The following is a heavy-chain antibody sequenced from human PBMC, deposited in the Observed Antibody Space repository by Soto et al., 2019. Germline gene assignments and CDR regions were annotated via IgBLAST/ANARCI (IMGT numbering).Heavy chain of an antibody. Sequence: GGSLRLSCAASGFTFTNYAMHWVRQGPGKGLEWVAVISYDGNTKFYTDSLKGRFSISRDNSKNTLYLQMNSLRAEDTAVYYCAKDPRYCSGGTCFPEGEHWLDSWGQGTLVTVSS. CDR2: ISYDGNTK. CDR1: GFTFTNYA. J-gene: IGHJ5*01. CDR3: AKDPRYCSGGTCFPEGEHWLDS. V-gene: IGHV3-30-3*01. D-gene: IGHD2-15*01.